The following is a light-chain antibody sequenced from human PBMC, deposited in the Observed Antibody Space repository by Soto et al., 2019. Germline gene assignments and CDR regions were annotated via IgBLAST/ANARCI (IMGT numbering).Light chain of an antibody. Sequence: EIVMTQSPATLSVSPGERATLSCRASQSVSSNLAWYQQKPGQAPRLLIYGASTRATGIPARFSGSGSGTEFTLTISSLQSEDFAVYHCQQYGNWPPLTFGGGTKVEIK. CDR3: QQYGNWPPLT. CDR1: QSVSSN. CDR2: GAS. J-gene: IGKJ4*01. V-gene: IGKV3-15*01.